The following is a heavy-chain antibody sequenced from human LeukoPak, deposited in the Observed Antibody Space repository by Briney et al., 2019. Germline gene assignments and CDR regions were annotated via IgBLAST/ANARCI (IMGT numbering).Heavy chain of an antibody. V-gene: IGHV1-69*13. CDR1: GGTFSTQA. CDR2: IIPIFSAT. Sequence: SVKVSCKASGGTFSTQAINWVRQAPGQGLEWMGGIIPIFSATNYAQRFQGRLTITADESTSTAYMEMSSLRSEDTALYYCASGIASHGTGNNYHFYHMDVWGKGTTVTISS. J-gene: IGHJ6*03. CDR3: ASGIASHGTGNNYHFYHMDV. D-gene: IGHD6-13*01.